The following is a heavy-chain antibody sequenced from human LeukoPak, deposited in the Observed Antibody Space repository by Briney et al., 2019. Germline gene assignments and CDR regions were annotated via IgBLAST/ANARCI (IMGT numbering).Heavy chain of an antibody. D-gene: IGHD3-9*01. Sequence: PGRSLRLSCAAPGVAFSSFAMHWVRQAPGKGLEWVSLISYDGIIQDYSDSVKGRFTISRDNFKNTLYLQMNSLRAEDTAVYYCAKDPALSVSGRVYDILTGLSGGDDYWGQGTLVTVSS. V-gene: IGHV3-30*04. J-gene: IGHJ4*02. CDR2: ISYDGIIQ. CDR3: AKDPALSVSGRVYDILTGLSGGDDY. CDR1: GVAFSSFA.